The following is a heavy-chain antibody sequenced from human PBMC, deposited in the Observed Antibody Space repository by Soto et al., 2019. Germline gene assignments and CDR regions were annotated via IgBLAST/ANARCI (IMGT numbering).Heavy chain of an antibody. CDR3: AHRLSGYNWNGGYFDY. D-gene: IGHD1-1*01. Sequence: QITLKESAPTRVKPTQTLTLTCTFSGFSLTSRPMGVGWIRQPPGKPLEWLAFIYWDDGKRYSPSLRSRLTITKDTSGNQVVLTMTNMDPVDTATYYCAHRLSGYNWNGGYFDYWGQGALVTVSS. J-gene: IGHJ4*02. CDR1: GFSLTSRPMG. CDR2: IYWDDGK. V-gene: IGHV2-5*02.